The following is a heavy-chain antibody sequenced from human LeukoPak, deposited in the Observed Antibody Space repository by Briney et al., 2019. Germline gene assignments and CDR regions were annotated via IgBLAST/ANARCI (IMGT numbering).Heavy chain of an antibody. J-gene: IGHJ3*01. CDR2: IYPDDSDT. CDR3: ARHKAERGSSGYDWGAFDL. Sequence: TGESLKISCKNAGYRFNNYCIGWVRQMPGKGLEWMGIIYPDDSDTRYSPSFQGQVTISADKSISTAYLQWSSLKASDTAMYYCARHKAERGSSGYDWGAFDLWGQGTMVTVSS. V-gene: IGHV5-51*01. CDR1: GYRFNNYC. D-gene: IGHD5-12*01.